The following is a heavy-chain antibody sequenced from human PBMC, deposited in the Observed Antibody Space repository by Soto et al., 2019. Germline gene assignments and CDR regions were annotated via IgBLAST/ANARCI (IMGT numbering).Heavy chain of an antibody. D-gene: IGHD3-22*01. Sequence: PSETLSLTCTVSGGSISSGGYYWSWIRQHPGKGLEWIGYIYYSGSTYYNPSLKSRVTISVDTSKNQFSLKLSSVTAADTAVYYCARASLFQTYYYDSSGYYPVYFDYWGQGTLVTVSS. CDR3: ARASLFQTYYYDSSGYYPVYFDY. CDR2: IYYSGST. V-gene: IGHV4-31*03. CDR1: GGSISSGGYY. J-gene: IGHJ4*02.